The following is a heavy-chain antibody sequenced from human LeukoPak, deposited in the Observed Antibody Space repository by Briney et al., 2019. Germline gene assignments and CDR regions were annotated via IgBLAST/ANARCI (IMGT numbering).Heavy chain of an antibody. V-gene: IGHV1-18*01. CDR3: ARFVEAGLERSWFDP. J-gene: IGHJ5*02. CDR1: GYTFTSYG. Sequence: ASVKVSCKASGYTFTSYGISWVRQAPGQGLEWMGWISAYNGNTNYAQKLQGRVTMTTDTSTSTGYMELRSLRADDTAVYYCARFVEAGLERSWFDPWGQGTLVTVSS. D-gene: IGHD1-1*01. CDR2: ISAYNGNT.